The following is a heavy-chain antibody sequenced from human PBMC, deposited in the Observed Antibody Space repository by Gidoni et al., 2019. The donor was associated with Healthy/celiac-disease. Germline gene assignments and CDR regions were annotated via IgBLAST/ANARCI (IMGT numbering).Heavy chain of an antibody. CDR3: ARGADYGGNTGYFDL. V-gene: IGHV1-69*01. D-gene: IGHD4-17*01. CDR2: IIPIFGTA. J-gene: IGHJ2*01. Sequence: QVQLVQSGAEGKKPGSSVKVSCKADGGTFTSYAISWGRQAPGQGLEWMGWIIPIFGTANYSQKFQGRVTITADESTSTAYMELSSLRSEDTAVYYCARGADYGGNTGYFDLWGRGTLVTVSS. CDR1: GGTFTSYA.